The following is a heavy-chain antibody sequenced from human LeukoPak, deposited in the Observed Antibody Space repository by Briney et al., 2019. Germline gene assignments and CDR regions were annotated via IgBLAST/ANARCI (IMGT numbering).Heavy chain of an antibody. Sequence: GGSRRLSCAASGFTFSSYWMSWVRQAPGKGLEWVANIKQDGSEKYYVDSVKGRFTISRDNAKNSLYLQMNSLRAEDTAVYYCAREGPTIYFDYWGQGTLVTVSS. CDR3: AREGPTIYFDY. J-gene: IGHJ4*02. CDR1: GFTFSSYW. D-gene: IGHD5-24*01. CDR2: IKQDGSEK. V-gene: IGHV3-7*01.